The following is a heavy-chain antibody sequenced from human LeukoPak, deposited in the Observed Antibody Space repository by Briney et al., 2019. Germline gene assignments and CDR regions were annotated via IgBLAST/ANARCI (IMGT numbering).Heavy chain of an antibody. J-gene: IGHJ6*03. V-gene: IGHV3-30*02. CDR3: AKDRGIAAAYYFMDV. D-gene: IGHD6-13*01. CDR1: GFTFSNYG. CDR2: IPYDGSNE. Sequence: GGSLRLSCAASGFTFSNYGMHWVHQAPGKGLEWVTFIPYDGSNEYYADSVKGRFTISRDNSKNTLYLEMNSLRAEDTAMYYCAKDRGIAAAYYFMDVWGKGTTVTVSS.